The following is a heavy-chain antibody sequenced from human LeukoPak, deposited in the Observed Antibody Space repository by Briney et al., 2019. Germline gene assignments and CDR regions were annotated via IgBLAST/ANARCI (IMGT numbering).Heavy chain of an antibody. CDR1: GGSFSDYY. CDR3: ARGRFTVYFFDY. Sequence: SEPLCLTCGASGGSFSDYYWSWIRKPPGKGLEWIGEIIHSGAISSNPSLKSRVSISLDPSQNQFSLKLSSVTAADTAVYYCARGRFTVYFFDYWGQGSLVTVSS. J-gene: IGHJ4*02. CDR2: IIHSGAI. V-gene: IGHV4-34*01. D-gene: IGHD3-3*01.